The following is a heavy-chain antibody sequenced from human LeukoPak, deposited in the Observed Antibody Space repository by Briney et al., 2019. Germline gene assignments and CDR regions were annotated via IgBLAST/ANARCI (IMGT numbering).Heavy chain of an antibody. V-gene: IGHV3-7*01. J-gene: IGHJ4*02. D-gene: IGHD6-6*01. CDR3: ARGGAARPDF. CDR2: IKADGGEK. CDR1: GFTFSTYW. Sequence: PGGALRLSCAASGFTFSTYWMNWLRQTPGKGREWVSKIKADGGEKDHVASVKGRFTISTDNAKNSLYLQVNSLRVEDTAVYYCARGGAARPDFWGQGTLVTVSS.